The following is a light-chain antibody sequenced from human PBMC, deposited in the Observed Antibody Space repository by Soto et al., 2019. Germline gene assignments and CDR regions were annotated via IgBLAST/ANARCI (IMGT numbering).Light chain of an antibody. CDR2: SAS. V-gene: IGKV1-27*01. CDR1: QGISDY. CDR3: QKYNSAPHT. Sequence: DIQMTQSPSSLSASVGDRVTITCRASQGISDYLAWYQQIPGKVPKLLIYSASTLQSVVPSRFSGSGSGTDFTLTISSLQPEDVATYYCQKYNSAPHTFGQGTKLEIK. J-gene: IGKJ1*01.